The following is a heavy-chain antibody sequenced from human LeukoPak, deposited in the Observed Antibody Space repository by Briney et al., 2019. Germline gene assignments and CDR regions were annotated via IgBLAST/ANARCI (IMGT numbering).Heavy chain of an antibody. Sequence: GGSLRLSCAASGFTFSSFGMHWVRQAPGKGLESVAVIWYDGNNKYYADSVKGRFTISRDNSKNTLYLQMNSLRAEDTAVYYCARAFTSTGYYYVEYWGQGTLVTVSS. V-gene: IGHV3-33*01. CDR2: IWYDGNNK. CDR1: GFTFSSFG. D-gene: IGHD3-22*01. CDR3: ARAFTSTGYYYVEY. J-gene: IGHJ4*02.